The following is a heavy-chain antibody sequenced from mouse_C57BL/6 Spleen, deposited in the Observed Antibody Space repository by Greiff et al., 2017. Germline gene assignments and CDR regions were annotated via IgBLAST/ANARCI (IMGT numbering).Heavy chain of an antibody. J-gene: IGHJ3*01. Sequence: QVQLQQPGAELVKPGASVKLSCQASGYTFTSYWMHWVKQRPGQGLEWIGMIHTNSGSTNYNEKFKSKATLPVDKSSSTSYMQLSSLTSEDSAVYYCAKAAQAAWFADWGQGTLVTVSA. CDR3: AKAAQAAWFAD. D-gene: IGHD3-2*02. CDR1: GYTFTSYW. V-gene: IGHV1-64*01. CDR2: IHTNSGST.